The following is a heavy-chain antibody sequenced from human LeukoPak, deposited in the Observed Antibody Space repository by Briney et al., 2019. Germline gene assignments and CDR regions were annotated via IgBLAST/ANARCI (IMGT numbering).Heavy chain of an antibody. CDR3: ARHGDCSSTSCLKAGFDP. J-gene: IGHJ5*02. Sequence: GESLKTSCKGSGYSFTSYWIGWVRQMPGKGLEWMGIIYPGDSDTRYSPSFQGHVTISADKSISTAYLQWSSLKASDTAMYYCARHGDCSSTSCLKAGFDPWGQGTLVTVSS. V-gene: IGHV5-51*01. D-gene: IGHD2-2*01. CDR1: GYSFTSYW. CDR2: IYPGDSDT.